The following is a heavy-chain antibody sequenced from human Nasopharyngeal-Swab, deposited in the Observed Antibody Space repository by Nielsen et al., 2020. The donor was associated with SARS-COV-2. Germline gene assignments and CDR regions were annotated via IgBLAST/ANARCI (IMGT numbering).Heavy chain of an antibody. D-gene: IGHD2-21*01. J-gene: IGHJ6*02. V-gene: IGHV3-23*01. CDR2: ISGSGDTT. Sequence: GESLKISCAASGFTFSSYAMSWVRRAPGKGLEWVSIISGSGDTTYYADSVNDRFTISRDNSKNTLYLQMNSLRVEDTAVYYCAKAPYLRGLDVWGQRTTVTVSS. CDR1: GFTFSSYA. CDR3: AKAPYLRGLDV.